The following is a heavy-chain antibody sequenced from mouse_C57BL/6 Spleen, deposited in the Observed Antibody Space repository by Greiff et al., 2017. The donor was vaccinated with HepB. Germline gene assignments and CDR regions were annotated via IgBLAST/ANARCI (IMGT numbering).Heavy chain of an antibody. CDR1: GFPFSSYG. CDR2: ISSGGSYT. V-gene: IGHV5-6*02. Sequence: DVMLVESGGDLVKPGGSLKLSCAASGFPFSSYGMSWVRQTADKRLEWVATISSGGSYTYYPDSVKGRFTISRDNAKNTLYLQMSSLKSEDTAMYYCASQTESYFDYWGQGTTLTVSS. CDR3: ASQTESYFDY. J-gene: IGHJ2*01.